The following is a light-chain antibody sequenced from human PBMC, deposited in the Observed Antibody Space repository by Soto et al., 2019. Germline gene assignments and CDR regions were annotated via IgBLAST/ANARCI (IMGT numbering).Light chain of an antibody. CDR1: QSVSRN. V-gene: IGKV3-15*01. CDR2: DAS. CDR3: QQYNHWPLYT. Sequence: EVVMTQSPATLSVSPGERATLSCRASQSVSRNLAWYQQRPGRAPRLLIYDASTRATNIPTRFSGSGSGTAFTITISSLQSEDFAVYYCQQYNHWPLYTFGQGTKLEIK. J-gene: IGKJ2*01.